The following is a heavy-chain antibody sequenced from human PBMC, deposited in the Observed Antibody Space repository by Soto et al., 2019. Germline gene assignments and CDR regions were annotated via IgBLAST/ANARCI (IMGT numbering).Heavy chain of an antibody. CDR2: IYYSGST. Sequence: SETLSLTCTVSGGSISSGDYYWSWIRQPPGKGLEWIGYIYYSGSTYYNPSLKSRVTISVDTSKNQFSLKLSSVTAADTAVYYCARGPTLSYYYDSSGYQAFDYWGQGTLVTVSS. CDR3: ARGPTLSYYYDSSGYQAFDY. D-gene: IGHD3-22*01. CDR1: GGSISSGDYY. V-gene: IGHV4-30-4*01. J-gene: IGHJ4*02.